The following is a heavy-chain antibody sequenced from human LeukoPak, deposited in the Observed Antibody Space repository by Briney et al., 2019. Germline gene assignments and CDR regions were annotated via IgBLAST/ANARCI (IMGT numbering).Heavy chain of an antibody. V-gene: IGHV1-2*06. Sequence: ASVKVSCKASGYTFTGYYMHWVRQAPGQGLEWMGRINPNSGGTNYAQKFQGRVTMTRDTSISTAYMELSRLRSDDTAVYYCARDLEGEGGATPYAFDIWGQGTMVTVSS. CDR3: ARDLEGEGGATPYAFDI. J-gene: IGHJ3*02. D-gene: IGHD1-26*01. CDR2: INPNSGGT. CDR1: GYTFTGYY.